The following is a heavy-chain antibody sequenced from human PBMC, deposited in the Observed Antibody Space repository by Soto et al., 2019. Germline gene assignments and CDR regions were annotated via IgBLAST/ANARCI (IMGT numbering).Heavy chain of an antibody. V-gene: IGHV4-4*02. CDR1: GDSIYSPIW. CDR3: ARRGVSYHAYKVIYTVS. D-gene: IGHD2-2*02. J-gene: IGHJ5*02. Sequence: SETLSLTCTVFGDSIYSPIWWSWVRQPPDKGLEWIGEIYHNGNTNYNPSLKSRVTTSMDKSKNQFSLKLSSVTAADTAVYYCARRGVSYHAYKVIYTVSLGQAAPVTVPQ. CDR2: IYHNGNT.